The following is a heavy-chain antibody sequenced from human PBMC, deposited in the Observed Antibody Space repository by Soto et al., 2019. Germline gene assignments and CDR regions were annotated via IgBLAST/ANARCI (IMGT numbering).Heavy chain of an antibody. CDR1: GGSISSGDYY. D-gene: IGHD3-10*01. Sequence: PSETLSLTCTVSGGSISSGDYYWSWIRQPPGKGLEWIGYIYYSGSTYYNPSLKSRVTISVDTSKNQFSLKLSSVTAADTAMYYCARDQFRATFDYWGQGTLVTVSS. V-gene: IGHV4-30-4*01. J-gene: IGHJ4*02. CDR2: IYYSGST. CDR3: ARDQFRATFDY.